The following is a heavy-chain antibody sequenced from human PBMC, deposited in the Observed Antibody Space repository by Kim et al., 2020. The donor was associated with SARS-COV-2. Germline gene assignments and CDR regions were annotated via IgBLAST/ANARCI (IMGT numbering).Heavy chain of an antibody. J-gene: IGHJ4*02. CDR1: GFTFSNYW. Sequence: GGSLRLSCAASGFTFSNYWMHWVRQAPGKGLVWVSRLNTDGSSTNYADSVKGRFTISRDNAKNMVYLQMSSLRAEDMAVYYCARGGTAGTKEAGHWGQGTLVTVSS. CDR2: LNTDGSST. D-gene: IGHD4-17*01. CDR3: ARGGTAGTKEAGH. V-gene: IGHV3-74*01.